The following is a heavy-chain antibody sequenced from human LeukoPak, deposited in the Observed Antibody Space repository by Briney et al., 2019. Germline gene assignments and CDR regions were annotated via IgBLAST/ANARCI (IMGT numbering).Heavy chain of an antibody. CDR1: GGSISSSSYY. J-gene: IGHJ3*02. CDR3: ARQFLGYCSGGSCSDAFDI. V-gene: IGHV4-39*01. D-gene: IGHD2-15*01. CDR2: IYYSGST. Sequence: PSETLSLTCTVSGGSISSSSYYWGWIRQPPGKGLEWTGSIYYSGSTYYNPSLKSRVTISVDTSKNQFSLKLSSVTAADTAVYYCARQFLGYCSGGSCSDAFDIWGQGTMVTVSS.